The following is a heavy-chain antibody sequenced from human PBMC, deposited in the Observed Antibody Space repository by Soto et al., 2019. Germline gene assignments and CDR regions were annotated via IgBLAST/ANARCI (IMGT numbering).Heavy chain of an antibody. D-gene: IGHD3-10*01. V-gene: IGHV2-5*02. J-gene: IGHJ5*02. CDR3: AHRPRNMVRGVIKAFNWFDP. CDR2: IYWDDDK. CDR1: GFSLSTSGVG. Sequence: SGPTLVNPTQTLTLTCTFSGFSLSTSGVGVGWIRQPPGKALEWLALIYWDDDKRYSPSLKSRLTITKDTSKNQVVLTMTNMDPVDTATYYCAHRPRNMVRGVIKAFNWFDPWGQGTLVTVSS.